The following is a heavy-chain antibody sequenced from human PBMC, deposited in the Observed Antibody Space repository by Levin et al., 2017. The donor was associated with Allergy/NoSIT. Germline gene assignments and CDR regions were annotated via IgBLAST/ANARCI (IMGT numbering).Heavy chain of an antibody. CDR3: ARAGYNDYRVPYYAMDL. D-gene: IGHD1-1*01. CDR1: GFTFRIYG. V-gene: IGHV3-33*01. J-gene: IGHJ6*02. CDR2: IWNDGTNK. Sequence: QPGGSLRLSCAASGFTFRIYGMHWVRQAPGKGLTWVAFIWNDGTNKYYADSVEGRFTISRDNSKNTVSLQMNSLGAEDAGVYYCARAGYNDYRVPYYAMDLWGQGATVTVTS.